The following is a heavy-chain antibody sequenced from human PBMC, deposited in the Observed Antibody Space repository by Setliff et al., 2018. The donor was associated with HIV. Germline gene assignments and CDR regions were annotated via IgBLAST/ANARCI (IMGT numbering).Heavy chain of an antibody. D-gene: IGHD6-19*01. J-gene: IGHJ4*02. V-gene: IGHV1-3*01. CDR3: ARGRGLYSSGYYIDY. CDR2: INVVTVNT. Sequence: ASVKVSCKTSGYSFTSYTMHWLRQAPGQRPEWMGWINVVTVNTKYSLKLQGRVTITRDTPATAVYMELRSLRSEDTAVYYCARGRGLYSSGYYIDYWGQGTLVTVSS. CDR1: GYSFTSYT.